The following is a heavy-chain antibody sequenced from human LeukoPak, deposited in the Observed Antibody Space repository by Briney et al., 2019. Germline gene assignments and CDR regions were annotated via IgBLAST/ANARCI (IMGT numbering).Heavy chain of an antibody. CDR2: ISSSSSYI. CDR3: ARVYGCSGGSCYSLYFDY. Sequence: GGSLRLSCAASGFTFSSYSMNWVRQAPGEGLEWVSSISSSSSYIYYADSVKGRFTISRDNAKNSLYLQMNSLRAEDTAVYYCARVYGCSGGSCYSLYFDYWGQGTLVTVSS. CDR1: GFTFSSYS. V-gene: IGHV3-21*01. D-gene: IGHD2-15*01. J-gene: IGHJ4*02.